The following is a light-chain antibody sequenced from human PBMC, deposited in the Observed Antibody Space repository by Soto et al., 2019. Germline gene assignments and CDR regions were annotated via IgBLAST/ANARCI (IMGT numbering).Light chain of an antibody. CDR3: CSYAGSNWV. CDR1: SSDVGGYNL. CDR2: EGN. Sequence: QSALTQPASVSGSPGQSITISCTGTSSDVGGYNLVSWYQQHPGKAPKLMIYEGNKRPSGVSNRVSGSKSGNTASLTISGLQAEDEADYYCCSYAGSNWVFGGGTQLTVL. J-gene: IGLJ3*02. V-gene: IGLV2-23*01.